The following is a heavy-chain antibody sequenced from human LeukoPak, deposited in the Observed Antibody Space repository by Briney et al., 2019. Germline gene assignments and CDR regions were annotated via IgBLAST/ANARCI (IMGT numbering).Heavy chain of an antibody. D-gene: IGHD5-18*01. J-gene: IGHJ3*02. Sequence: SETLSLSCAVYGGSFSGYYWSWIRQPPGKGLEWIGEINHSGSTNYNPSLKSRVTISVDTSKNQFSLKLSSVTAADTAVYYCAKSQLWAFDIWGQGTMVTVSS. V-gene: IGHV4-34*01. CDR1: GGSFSGYY. CDR3: AKSQLWAFDI. CDR2: INHSGST.